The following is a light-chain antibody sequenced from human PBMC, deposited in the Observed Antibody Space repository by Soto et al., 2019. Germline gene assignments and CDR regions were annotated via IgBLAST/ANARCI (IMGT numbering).Light chain of an antibody. CDR1: QSLGYY. CDR3: QQRRDRPLT. Sequence: EIVLTQSPATLSLSPGERATLSCRASQSLGYYLAWFQQKHGQAARLLIYDTSNSASGIPAMFSGSGAATDFTLTISSLDPEDFAFYYCQQRRDRPLTFGGGTKVEIK. V-gene: IGKV3D-11*02. CDR2: DTS. J-gene: IGKJ4*01.